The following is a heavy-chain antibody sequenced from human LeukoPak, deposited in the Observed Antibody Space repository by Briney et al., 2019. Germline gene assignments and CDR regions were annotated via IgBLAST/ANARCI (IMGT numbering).Heavy chain of an antibody. Sequence: PGGSLRLSCAASGFTFSSYAMNWVRQAPGKGLEWVAVISYDGSNKYYADSVKGRFTISRDNSKNTLYLQMNSLRAEDTAVYYCARPDGVVVPAAPAGPWGQGTLVTVSS. CDR3: ARPDGVVVPAAPAGP. J-gene: IGHJ5*02. CDR2: ISYDGSNK. CDR1: GFTFSSYA. D-gene: IGHD2-2*01. V-gene: IGHV3-30-3*01.